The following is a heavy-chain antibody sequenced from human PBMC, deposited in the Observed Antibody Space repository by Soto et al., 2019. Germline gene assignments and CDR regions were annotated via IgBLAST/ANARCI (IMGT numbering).Heavy chain of an antibody. CDR3: ARGAMANFDY. D-gene: IGHD5-18*01. Sequence: SVKVSCKASGGTFGSQGIAWVRQAPGQGLEWMGGFIAMLGTPTYAKKVQGRATISADESLTSSYLELRSLRSEDTGVYFCARGAMANFDYWGQGTAVTVSS. CDR1: GGTFGSQG. CDR2: FIAMLGTP. V-gene: IGHV1-69*13. J-gene: IGHJ4*02.